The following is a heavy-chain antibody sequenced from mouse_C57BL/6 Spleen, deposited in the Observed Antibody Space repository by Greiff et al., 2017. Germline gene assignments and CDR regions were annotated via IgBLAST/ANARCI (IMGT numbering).Heavy chain of an antibody. CDR3: ARDAGYTPFAY. V-gene: IGHV7-1*01. CDR1: GFTFSDFY. CDR2: SRNKANDYTT. D-gene: IGHD1-3*01. J-gene: IGHJ3*01. Sequence: EVQRVESGGGLVQSGRSLRLSCATSGFTFSDFYMAWVRQAPGKGLEWIAASRNKANDYTTEYSASVKGRFIVSRDTSQSILYLQMNALRAEDTAIYYCARDAGYTPFAYWGQGTLVTVSA.